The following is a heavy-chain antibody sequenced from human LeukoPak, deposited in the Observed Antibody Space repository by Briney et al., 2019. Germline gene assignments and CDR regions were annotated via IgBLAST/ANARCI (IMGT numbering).Heavy chain of an antibody. CDR2: IIPIFGTA. CDR3: ARTPSGAYCGGDCYPQYYFDY. J-gene: IGHJ4*02. D-gene: IGHD2-21*02. V-gene: IGHV1-69*13. CDR1: GGTFSSYA. Sequence: SVTVSCKASGGTFSSYAISWVRQAPGQGLEWMGGIIPIFGTANYAQKFQGRVTITADESTSTAYMELSSLRSEDTAVYYCARTPSGAYCGGDCYPQYYFDYWGQGTLVTVSS.